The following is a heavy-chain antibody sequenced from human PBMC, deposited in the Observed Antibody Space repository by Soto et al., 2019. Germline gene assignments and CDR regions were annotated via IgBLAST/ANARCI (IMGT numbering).Heavy chain of an antibody. D-gene: IGHD6-19*01. CDR2: INHSGST. V-gene: IGHV4-34*01. CDR3: ARGGLVAGWYYWYFDL. J-gene: IGHJ2*01. CDR1: GGSFSGYY. Sequence: QVQLQQWGAGLLKPSETLSLTCAVYGGSFSGYYWSWIRQPPGKGLEWIGEINHSGSTNYNPSLKSRVTISVDTSKNQFSLKLSSVTAADTAVYYCARGGLVAGWYYWYFDLWGRGTLVTVS.